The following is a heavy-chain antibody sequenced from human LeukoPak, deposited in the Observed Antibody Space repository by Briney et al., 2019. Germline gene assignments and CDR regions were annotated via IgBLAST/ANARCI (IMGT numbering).Heavy chain of an antibody. CDR3: AREGKEYYGSGSYFLDY. CDR1: GGTFSSYA. D-gene: IGHD3-10*01. Sequence: ASVKVSCKASGGTFSSYAISWVRQAPGQGLEWMGGIIPIFGTANYAQKFQGRVTITVDKSTSTAYMELSSLRSEDTAVYYCAREGKEYYGSGSYFLDYWGQGTLVTVSS. J-gene: IGHJ4*02. V-gene: IGHV1-69*06. CDR2: IIPIFGTA.